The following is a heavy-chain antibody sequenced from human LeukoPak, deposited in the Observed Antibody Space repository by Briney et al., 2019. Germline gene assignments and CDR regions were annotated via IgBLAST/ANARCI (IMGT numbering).Heavy chain of an antibody. CDR2: ISGSGVGT. Sequence: GGSLRLSCAASGSTFSNYAMNWVRQAPGKGLEWVSGISGSGVGTYYKDSVKGRFTISRDNSKDTLYLQMNSLRAEDTAVYYCAKRAMWDLYWYFDLWGRGTLVTVSS. CDR3: AKRAMWDLYWYFDL. CDR1: GSTFSNYA. J-gene: IGHJ2*01. D-gene: IGHD1-26*01. V-gene: IGHV3-23*01.